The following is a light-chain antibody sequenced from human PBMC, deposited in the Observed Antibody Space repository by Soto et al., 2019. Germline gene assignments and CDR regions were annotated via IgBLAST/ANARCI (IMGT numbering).Light chain of an antibody. J-gene: IGLJ2*01. CDR3: CSYAGSTTLL. V-gene: IGLV2-23*02. CDR1: SSDVGSYNL. Sequence: QSVLTQPASVSGSPGQSITISCTGTSSDVGSYNLVSWYQQHPGKAPKLMISGVTKRPSGVSDRFSGSKSGNTASLTISGLQAEDEAYYYCCSYAGSTTLLFGGGTQLTVL. CDR2: GVT.